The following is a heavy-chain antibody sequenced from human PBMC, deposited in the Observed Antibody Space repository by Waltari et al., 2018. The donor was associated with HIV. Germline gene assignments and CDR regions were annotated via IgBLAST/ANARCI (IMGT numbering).Heavy chain of an antibody. Sequence: VQLQQSGPGLVKPSQTLSLTCAISGDSVPSHSAAWIWIRQSPSRGLEWLGRTYCRSKCYNDYAVSVKSRITINPDTSKNQFSLQLNSVTAEDTAVYYCARVALGGSAGSYLFDYWGQGTLVTVSS. J-gene: IGHJ4*02. D-gene: IGHD3-16*02. CDR1: GDSVPSHSAA. V-gene: IGHV6-1*01. CDR2: TYCRSKCYN. CDR3: ARVALGGSAGSYLFDY.